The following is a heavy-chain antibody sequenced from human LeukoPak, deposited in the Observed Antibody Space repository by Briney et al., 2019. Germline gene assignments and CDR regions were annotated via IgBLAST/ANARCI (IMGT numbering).Heavy chain of an antibody. CDR2: ISSSSSYI. CDR1: GFTFSSFS. V-gene: IGHV3-21*01. CDR3: ARDGYNTFDY. D-gene: IGHD5-24*01. J-gene: IGHJ4*02. Sequence: GGSLRLSCAASGFTFSSFSMNWVRQAPGKGLEWISSISSSSSYIYYADSVKGRFTISRGNAKNSLYLQMNSLRAEDTAEYYCARDGYNTFDYWGQGTLVTVSS.